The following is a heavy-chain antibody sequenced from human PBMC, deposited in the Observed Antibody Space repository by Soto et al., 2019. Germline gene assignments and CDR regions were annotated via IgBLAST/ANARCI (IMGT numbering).Heavy chain of an antibody. CDR1: CGSFSGYY. CDR3: ARDLGYSSGWYVEY. CDR2: INHSGST. Sequence: SETLSLTCAVYCGSFSGYYWSWIRQPPGKGLEWIGEINHSGSTNYNPSLKSRVTISVDTSKNQFSLKLSSVTAADTAVYYCARDLGYSSGWYVEYWGQGTLVTVSS. V-gene: IGHV4-34*01. J-gene: IGHJ4*02. D-gene: IGHD6-19*01.